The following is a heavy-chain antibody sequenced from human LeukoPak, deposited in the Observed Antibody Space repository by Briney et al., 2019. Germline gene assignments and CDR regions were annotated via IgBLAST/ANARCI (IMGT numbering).Heavy chain of an antibody. V-gene: IGHV4-59*08. CDR3: ARLGYSGYDWALNPPDDAFDI. D-gene: IGHD5-12*01. J-gene: IGHJ3*02. CDR1: GGSISSYY. CDR2: IYYSGST. Sequence: PSETLSLTCTVSGGSISSYYWSWIRQPPGKGLEWIGYIYYSGSTNYNPSLKSRVTISVDTSKNQFSLKLSSVTAADTAVYYCARLGYSGYDWALNPPDDAFDIWGQGTMVTVSS.